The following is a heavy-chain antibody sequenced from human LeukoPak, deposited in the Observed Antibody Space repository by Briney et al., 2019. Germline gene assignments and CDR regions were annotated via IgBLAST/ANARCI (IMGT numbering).Heavy chain of an antibody. CDR3: AGFRWLQRDYFDY. CDR2: IYHSGST. J-gene: IGHJ4*02. D-gene: IGHD5-24*01. V-gene: IGHV4-30-2*01. CDR1: GGSISSGGYS. Sequence: PSETLSLTCAVSGGSISSGGYSWSWIRQPPGKGLEWIGYIYHSGSTYYNPSLKSRVTISVDTSKNQFSLKLSSVTAADTAVYYCAGFRWLQRDYFDYWGQGTLVTVSS.